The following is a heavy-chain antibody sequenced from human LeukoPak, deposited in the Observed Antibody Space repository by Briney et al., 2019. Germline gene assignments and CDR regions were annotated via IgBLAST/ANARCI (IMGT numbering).Heavy chain of an antibody. CDR3: ARDLGRSFQRAFDI. CDR2: IYYSGST. Sequence: SETLSLTCTVSGGSLSSCYWCCIRQPPGKGLEWIGYIYYSGSTNYNPSLKSRVTISVDTSKNQFSLKLSSVTAADTAVYYCARDLGRSFQRAFDIWGQGTMDTVSS. V-gene: IGHV4-59*01. J-gene: IGHJ3*02. CDR1: GGSLSSCY. D-gene: IGHD3-16*02.